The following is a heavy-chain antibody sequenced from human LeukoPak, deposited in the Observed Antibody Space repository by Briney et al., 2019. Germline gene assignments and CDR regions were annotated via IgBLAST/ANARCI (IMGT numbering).Heavy chain of an antibody. CDR2: IYTSGST. Sequence: PSETLSLTCTVSGGSISSGSYYWSWIRQPAGKGLEWIGRIYTSGSTNYNPSLKSRVTISVDTSKNQFSLKLSSVTAADTAVYYCSRGAYYYYYMDVWGKGTTVTISS. CDR3: SRGAYYYYYMDV. J-gene: IGHJ6*03. CDR1: GGSISSGSYY. V-gene: IGHV4-61*02.